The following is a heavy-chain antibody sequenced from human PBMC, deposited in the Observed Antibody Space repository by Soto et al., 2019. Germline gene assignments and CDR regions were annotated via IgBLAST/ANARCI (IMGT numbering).Heavy chain of an antibody. CDR2: TYHTGST. D-gene: IGHD3-10*01. J-gene: IGHJ5*02. V-gene: IGHV4-59*13. Sequence: LSLTCTISGGSFGTNYWSWIRQAPGKGLEWIGYTYHTGSTKYNPSLKSRATISVDTSKNQFSLTLNSAAAADTAVYYCATDSAGRGPFDPWGQGILVTVSS. CDR3: ATDSAGRGPFDP. CDR1: GGSFGTNY.